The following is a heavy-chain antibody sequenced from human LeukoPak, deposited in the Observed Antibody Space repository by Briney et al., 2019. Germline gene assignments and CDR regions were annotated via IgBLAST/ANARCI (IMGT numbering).Heavy chain of an antibody. CDR1: GFTFSHYA. V-gene: IGHV3-7*05. Sequence: GGSLRLSCAVSGFTFSHYAMSWVRQAPGKGLEWVANIKEDGSEKYYVDSVKGRFTISRDNAKNSVYLQMNSLRAEDTAVYYCAREQYGGKDYWGQGNLVTVSS. CDR2: IKEDGSEK. J-gene: IGHJ4*02. CDR3: AREQYGGKDY. D-gene: IGHD4-23*01.